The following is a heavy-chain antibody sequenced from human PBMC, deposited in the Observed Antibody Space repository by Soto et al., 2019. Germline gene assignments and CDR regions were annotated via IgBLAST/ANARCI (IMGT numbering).Heavy chain of an antibody. Sequence: EVQLEQSGAEVKKPGATVKISCKVSGFTFTDYYIHWVQQAPTKGLEWMGRVDPEDGETIYAEKFQGRVTISADTSTDTAYMELCSLNSADTAVYYCACGSGSYRHYFAYWGQGTLVTVSS. D-gene: IGHD3-10*01. CDR3: ACGSGSYRHYFAY. J-gene: IGHJ4*02. V-gene: IGHV1-69-2*01. CDR2: VDPEDGET. CDR1: GFTFTDYY.